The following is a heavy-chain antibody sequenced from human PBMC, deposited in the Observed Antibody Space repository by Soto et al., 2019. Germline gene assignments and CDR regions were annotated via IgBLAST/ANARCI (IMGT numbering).Heavy chain of an antibody. V-gene: IGHV4-4*02. CDR3: ARGSRGSWYIY. D-gene: IGHD6-13*01. CDR2: IYRSGST. CDR1: GGSISSGGYS. J-gene: IGHJ4*02. Sequence: SETLSLTCAVSGGSISSGGYSWTWVRQPPGKALEWIGEIYRSGSTNYNPSLESRVTISMDKSKNHFSLKMNSVTAADTAVYYCARGSRGSWYIYWGQGTLVTVSS.